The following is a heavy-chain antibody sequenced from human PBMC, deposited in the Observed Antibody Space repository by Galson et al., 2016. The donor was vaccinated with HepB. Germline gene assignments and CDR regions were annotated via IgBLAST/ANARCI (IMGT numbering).Heavy chain of an antibody. CDR2: IIPIFRSV. J-gene: IGHJ4*02. CDR1: GGTFSSYG. D-gene: IGHD6-19*01. Sequence: SVKVSCKASGGTFSSYGISWVRQAPGQELEWMGGIIPIFRSVTYAQKFQGRVTITADESTSTVYMEMSSLRSEDTAVYYCARVGSGWYYWGQGTLVTVSS. V-gene: IGHV1-69*13. CDR3: ARVGSGWYY.